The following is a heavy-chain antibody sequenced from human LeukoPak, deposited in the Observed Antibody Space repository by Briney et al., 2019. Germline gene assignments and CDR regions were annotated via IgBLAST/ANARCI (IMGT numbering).Heavy chain of an antibody. D-gene: IGHD6-13*01. Sequence: GGSLRLSCAASGFTFDDYGMSWVRQAPGKGLEWVSGINWNGGSKGYGDSVKGRFTISRDNSKNTLYLQMNSLRAEDTAVYYCAKDTSSWYRGNWFDPWGQGTLVTVSS. CDR2: INWNGGSK. CDR3: AKDTSSWYRGNWFDP. CDR1: GFTFDDYG. V-gene: IGHV3-20*04. J-gene: IGHJ5*02.